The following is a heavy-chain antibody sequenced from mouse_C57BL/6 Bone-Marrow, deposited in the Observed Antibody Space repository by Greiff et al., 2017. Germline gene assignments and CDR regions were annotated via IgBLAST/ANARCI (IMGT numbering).Heavy chain of an antibody. D-gene: IGHD1-1*01. Sequence: QVQLKQPGAELVKPGASVKLSCKASGYTFTSYWMHWVKQRPGRGLEWIGRIDPNSGGTKYNEKFKSKATLTVDKPSSTAYMQLSSLTSEDSAVYYCASFKVADYYAMDYWGQGTSVTVSS. J-gene: IGHJ4*01. CDR2: IDPNSGGT. V-gene: IGHV1-72*01. CDR3: ASFKVADYYAMDY. CDR1: GYTFTSYW.